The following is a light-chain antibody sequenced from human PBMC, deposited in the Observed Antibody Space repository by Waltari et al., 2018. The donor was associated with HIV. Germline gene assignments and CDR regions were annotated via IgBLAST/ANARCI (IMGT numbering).Light chain of an antibody. Sequence: QSVVTQPPSVSGTPGQRVTISCSGSRSNVGVNAVNWYQQFPGTAPKLLIYMTNPGASGVPARFSGSKSGTSASLAISGLQSEDEADYYCAAWDDSLNGYLVIGGGTKVTVL. CDR2: MTN. CDR3: AAWDDSLNGYLV. V-gene: IGLV1-44*01. J-gene: IGLJ3*02. CDR1: RSNVGVNA.